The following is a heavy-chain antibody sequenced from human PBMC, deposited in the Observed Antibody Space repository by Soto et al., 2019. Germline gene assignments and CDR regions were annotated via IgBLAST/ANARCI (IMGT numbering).Heavy chain of an antibody. CDR1: GGSISSYF. Sequence: SETLSLTCTVSGGSISSYFWSWIRQPPGKGLEWIGYISHSGYTNYNPSLKSRVTISVDTSKNQFSLKVSSVTAADTAIYYCAGDIRSGSYRFDYWGQGTLVTV. CDR3: AGDIRSGSYRFDY. V-gene: IGHV4-59*12. D-gene: IGHD1-26*01. J-gene: IGHJ4*02. CDR2: ISHSGYT.